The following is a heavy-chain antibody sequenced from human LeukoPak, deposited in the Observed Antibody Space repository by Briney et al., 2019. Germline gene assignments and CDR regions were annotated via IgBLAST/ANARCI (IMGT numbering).Heavy chain of an antibody. CDR2: IKSKTDGGTT. CDR1: GGSISSYY. D-gene: IGHD6-25*01. Sequence: ETLSLTCTVSGGSISSYYWSWIRQPPGKGLEWVGRIKSKTDGGTTDYAAPVKGRFTISRDDSKNTLYLQMNSLKTEDTAVYYCTTTAGSGVEVYYYYGMDVWGQGTTVTVSS. V-gene: IGHV3-15*07. CDR3: TTTAGSGVEVYYYYGMDV. J-gene: IGHJ6*02.